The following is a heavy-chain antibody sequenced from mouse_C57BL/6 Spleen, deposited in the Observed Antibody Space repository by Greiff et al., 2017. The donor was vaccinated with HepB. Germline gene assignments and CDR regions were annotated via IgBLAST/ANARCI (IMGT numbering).Heavy chain of an antibody. V-gene: IGHV2-6-1*01. Sequence: VQLKESGPGLVAPSQSLSITCTVSGFSLTSYGVHWVRQPPGKGLEWLVVIWSDGSTTYNSAIKSRLSISKDNSKSQVFLKMNSLQTDDTAMYYCARHDGAYPYYFDYWGQGTTLTVSS. CDR3: ARHDGAYPYYFDY. CDR2: IWSDGST. CDR1: GFSLTSYG. D-gene: IGHD2-3*01. J-gene: IGHJ2*01.